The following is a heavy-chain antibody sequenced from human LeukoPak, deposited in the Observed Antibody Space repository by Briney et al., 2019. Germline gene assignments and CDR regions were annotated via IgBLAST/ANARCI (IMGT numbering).Heavy chain of an antibody. CDR3: ARSRGSKSEWELEYNWFDP. CDR1: GGTFSSYA. J-gene: IGHJ5*02. D-gene: IGHD1-26*01. CDR2: IIPIFGTA. V-gene: IGHV1-69*01. Sequence: ASVKVSCKASGGTFSSYAISWVRQAPGQGLEWMGGIIPIFGTANYAQKFQGRVTITADESTSTAYMELSSLRSEDTAVYYCARSRGSKSEWELEYNWFDPWGQGTLVTVSS.